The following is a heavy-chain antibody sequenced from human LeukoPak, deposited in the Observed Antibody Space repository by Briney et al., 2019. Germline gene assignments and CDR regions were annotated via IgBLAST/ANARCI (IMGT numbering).Heavy chain of an antibody. D-gene: IGHD1-7*01. Sequence: GASVKVSCKASGYTFTGYYMHWVRQAPGQGLEWMGGIIPIFGTANYAQKFQGRVTITTDESTSTAYMELSSLRSEDTAVYYCARDFSAGTTDRDYYYYYYMDVWGKGTTVTVSS. CDR2: IIPIFGTA. V-gene: IGHV1-69*05. CDR1: GYTFTGYY. CDR3: ARDFSAGTTDRDYYYYYYMDV. J-gene: IGHJ6*03.